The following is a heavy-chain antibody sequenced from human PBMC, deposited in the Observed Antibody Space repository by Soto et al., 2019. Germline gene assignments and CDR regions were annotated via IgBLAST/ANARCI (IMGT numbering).Heavy chain of an antibody. CDR2: IYYSGST. D-gene: IGHD1-7*01. Sequence: ETLSLTCTGSWGSISSSSYYWGWIGQPPGKGLEWIGSIYYSGSTYYNPSLKSRVTISVDTSKSQFSLKLSSVTAADTAVYYCARLYRENYNLGIEYLGQGTLVNVSS. V-gene: IGHV4-39*01. J-gene: IGHJ4*02. CDR1: WGSISSSSYY. CDR3: ARLYRENYNLGIEY.